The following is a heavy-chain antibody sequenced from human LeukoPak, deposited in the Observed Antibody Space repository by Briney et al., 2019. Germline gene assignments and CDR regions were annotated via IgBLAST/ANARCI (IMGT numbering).Heavy chain of an antibody. V-gene: IGHV3-23*01. D-gene: IGHD3-22*01. CDR1: GFICRSYA. CDR3: ANYYYVTSGYKN. J-gene: IGHJ4*02. CDR2: ISSSGGRT. Sequence: GGSLRLSCAASGFICRSYAMRWLRHATGEGLEWSLGISSSGGRTYYTGSVKGRFTISIDNSKNTLYLQMNSLRAEDTAVYYCANYYYVTSGYKNWGQGTLVTVSS.